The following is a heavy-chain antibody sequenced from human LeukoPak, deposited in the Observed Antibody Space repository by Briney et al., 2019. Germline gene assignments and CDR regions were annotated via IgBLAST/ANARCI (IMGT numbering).Heavy chain of an antibody. J-gene: IGHJ4*02. D-gene: IGHD1-26*01. Sequence: ASVSVSCTASGYTFTSYGISWVRQAPGQGLEWMGWISAYNGNTNYAQKLQGRVTITTDASTSTAYMELRSLRSDDTPVYYCARGGDGGSYSGFDYWGQGTLVTVSS. CDR2: ISAYNGNT. V-gene: IGHV1-18*01. CDR3: ARGGDGGSYSGFDY. CDR1: GYTFTSYG.